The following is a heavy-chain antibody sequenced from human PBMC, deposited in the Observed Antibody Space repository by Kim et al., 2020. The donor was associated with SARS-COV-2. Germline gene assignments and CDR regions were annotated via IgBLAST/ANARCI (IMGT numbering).Heavy chain of an antibody. D-gene: IGHD1-26*01. V-gene: IGHV3-23*01. J-gene: IGHJ5*02. CDR1: GFTFSNYV. Sequence: GGSLRLSCAASGFTFSNYVMNWVRQAPGKGLEWVSAISGNADTTWYTDSVKGRFTISRDNSKNTLYLQMNSLRADDTAVYYCAKVPNIGIDILFDPWGQGTLVTVSS. CDR3: AKVPNIGIDILFDP. CDR2: ISGNADTT.